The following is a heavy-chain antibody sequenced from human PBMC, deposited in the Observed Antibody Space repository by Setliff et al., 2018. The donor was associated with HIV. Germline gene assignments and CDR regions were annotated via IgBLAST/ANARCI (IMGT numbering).Heavy chain of an antibody. D-gene: IGHD3-10*01. CDR1: GGFVSRSNYV. Sequence: SETLSLTCTLAGGFVSRSNYVWGWVRQSPKKGLEWIGSIYYSGSTYYNPSLKSRVTISVDTSKNQFSLKLSSVTAADTAVYYCARVYYYGSPHMDVWGKGTTVTVSS. V-gene: IGHV4-39*01. CDR3: ARVYYYGSPHMDV. J-gene: IGHJ6*03. CDR2: IYYSGST.